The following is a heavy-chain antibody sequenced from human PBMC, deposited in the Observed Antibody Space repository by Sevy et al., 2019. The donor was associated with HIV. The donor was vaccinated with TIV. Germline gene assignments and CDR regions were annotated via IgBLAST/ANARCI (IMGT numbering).Heavy chain of an antibody. J-gene: IGHJ6*02. CDR2: INSAGSST. CDR1: GFTISSYL. Sequence: GGSLRLSCAASGFTISSYLMHWVRQAPGKGLVWVSRINSAGSSTSHADSVKGRLTISRDNAKKTLYLQMNRRRAEDTTKYYCARAAPSGDDTTRYYYYGMDVWGQGTTVTVSS. V-gene: IGHV3-74*01. D-gene: IGHD4-17*01. CDR3: ARAAPSGDDTTRYYYYGMDV.